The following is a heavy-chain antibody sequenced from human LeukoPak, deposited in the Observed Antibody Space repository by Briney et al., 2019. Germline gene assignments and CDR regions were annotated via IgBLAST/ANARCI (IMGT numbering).Heavy chain of an antibody. V-gene: IGHV3-74*01. Sequence: PGGSLRLSCAASGFTFSNYWMHWVRQAPGKGLVWVSRINRDGRSTNYADSVKGRFTISRDNAKNTVFLQMNSLRVEDTAVYYCALPLRDGDFYFDYWGQGTLVTVSS. CDR2: INRDGRST. CDR1: GFTFSNYW. J-gene: IGHJ4*02. D-gene: IGHD4-17*01. CDR3: ALPLRDGDFYFDY.